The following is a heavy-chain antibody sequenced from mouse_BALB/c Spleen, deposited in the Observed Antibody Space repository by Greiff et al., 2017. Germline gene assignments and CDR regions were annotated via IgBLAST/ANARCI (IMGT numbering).Heavy chain of an antibody. CDR1: GFTFSSYT. CDR2: ISSGGSYT. Sequence: EVKLMESGGGLVQPGGSRKLSCAASGFTFSSYTMSWVRQTPEKRLEWVATISSGGSYTYYPDSVKGRFTISRDNAKNTLYLQMSSLKSEDTAMYYCARPYYYGSPWFAYWGQGTLVTVSA. J-gene: IGHJ3*01. V-gene: IGHV5-6-4*01. D-gene: IGHD1-1*01. CDR3: ARPYYYGSPWFAY.